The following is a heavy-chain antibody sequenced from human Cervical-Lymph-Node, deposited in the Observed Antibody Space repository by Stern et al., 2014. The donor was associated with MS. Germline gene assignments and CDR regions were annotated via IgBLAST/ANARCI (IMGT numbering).Heavy chain of an antibody. J-gene: IGHJ4*02. CDR2: INPHTGDT. Sequence: QVQLVESGAALRKPGASVEVSCEASGYNFLDSYIHWVRQAPGQGLEWVGWINPHTGDTRYAQKFLGRVAMTRDTSINTAYLELNSLTSDDTAFYYCTRGRGTLLYLHWGQGTLITVSS. CDR3: TRGRGTLLYLH. D-gene: IGHD2-15*01. CDR1: GYNFLDSY. V-gene: IGHV1-2*02.